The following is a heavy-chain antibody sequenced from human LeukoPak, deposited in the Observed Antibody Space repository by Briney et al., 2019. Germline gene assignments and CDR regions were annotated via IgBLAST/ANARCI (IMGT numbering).Heavy chain of an antibody. Sequence: PGGSLRLSCAASGFTFSSFAMSWVRQAPGKGLEWVSAISGSGGSTYYADSVKGRFTISRDNSKNTLYLQMNSLRAEDTAVYYCAKVTVAGTDFFDYWGQGTLVTVSS. CDR2: ISGSGGST. CDR3: AKVTVAGTDFFDY. D-gene: IGHD6-19*01. CDR1: GFTFSSFA. J-gene: IGHJ4*02. V-gene: IGHV3-23*01.